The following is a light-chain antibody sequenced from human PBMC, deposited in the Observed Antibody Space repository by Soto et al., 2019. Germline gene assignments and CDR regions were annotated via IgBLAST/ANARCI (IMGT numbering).Light chain of an antibody. CDR1: QNVYNN. V-gene: IGKV3-15*01. CDR3: QQYDAWPRT. Sequence: DKLMSQSPATLSVSPGERVTLSCRASQNVYNNMSWFLQKPGQTPRLLIYDAITRAPDVPARFSGSWSGTEFTLTISSLQSEDFAVYYCQQYDAWPRTFGGGTKVEIK. J-gene: IGKJ4*01. CDR2: DAI.